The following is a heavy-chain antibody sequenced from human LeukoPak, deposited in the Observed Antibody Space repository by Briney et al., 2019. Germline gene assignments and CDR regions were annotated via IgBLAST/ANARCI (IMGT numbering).Heavy chain of an antibody. D-gene: IGHD4-23*01. Sequence: PSETLSLTCTVSGGSISSYYWSWIRQPPGKGLEWIGYTYYSGSTNYNPSLKSRVTISVDTSKNQFSLKLSSVTAADTAVYYCARDVDYGGNRGAFDIWGQGTMVTVSS. J-gene: IGHJ3*02. V-gene: IGHV4-59*01. CDR3: ARDVDYGGNRGAFDI. CDR1: GGSISSYY. CDR2: TYYSGST.